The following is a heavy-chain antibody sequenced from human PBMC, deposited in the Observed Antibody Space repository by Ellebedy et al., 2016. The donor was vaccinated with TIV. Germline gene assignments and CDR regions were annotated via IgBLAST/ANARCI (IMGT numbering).Heavy chain of an antibody. CDR3: AKDIHGDYVPGD. D-gene: IGHD4-17*01. V-gene: IGHV3-43D*03. J-gene: IGHJ4*02. CDR1: GFTFDDYA. Sequence: GGSLRLSXAASGFTFDDYAMHWVRQAPGKGLEWVSLISWDGGSTYYADSVKGRFTISRDNSKNSLYLQMNSLRAEDTALYYCAKDIHGDYVPGDWGQGTLVTVSS. CDR2: ISWDGGST.